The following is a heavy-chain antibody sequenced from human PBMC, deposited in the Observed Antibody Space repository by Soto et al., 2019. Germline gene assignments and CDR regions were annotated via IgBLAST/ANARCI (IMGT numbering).Heavy chain of an antibody. CDR2: ILVGGST. CDR3: ARDQCFGGGRSCYYFDF. D-gene: IGHD2-15*01. Sequence: GGSLRLSCAASGFICSSYDMSWVRQAPGKGLEWVSTILVGGSTHYADSVKGRFTISRDNSKNTLYLQMNSLRSDDTAVYYCARDQCFGGGRSCYYFDFWGQGTLVTVSS. J-gene: IGHJ4*02. V-gene: IGHV3-23*01. CDR1: GFICSSYD.